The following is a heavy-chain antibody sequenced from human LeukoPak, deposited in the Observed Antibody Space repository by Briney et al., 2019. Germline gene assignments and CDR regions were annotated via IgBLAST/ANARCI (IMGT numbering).Heavy chain of an antibody. D-gene: IGHD6-13*01. J-gene: IGHJ4*02. CDR3: ARQYSSSWYPPLDY. CDR1: GFTFSSYG. V-gene: IGHV3-23*01. CDR2: ISGSGGNT. Sequence: PGGSLRLSCAASGFTFSSYGMSWVRQAPGKGLEWVSAISGSGGNTYYADSVKGRFTISRDNAKNSLYLQMNSLRAEDTAVYYCARQYSSSWYPPLDYWGQGTLVTVSS.